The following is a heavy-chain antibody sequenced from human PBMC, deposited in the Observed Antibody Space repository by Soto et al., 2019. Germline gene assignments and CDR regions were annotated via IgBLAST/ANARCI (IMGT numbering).Heavy chain of an antibody. D-gene: IGHD3-16*02. CDR2: IDPSDSYT. CDR3: ARHRFTTNDAFVM. V-gene: IGHV5-10-1*01. Sequence: GESLKIFCKGSGYSFTNYLITWVRQMPGKGLEWMGRIDPSDSYTNYSPSFQGHVTISADTSISTAYLQWSSLKASDTAMYYCARHRFTTNDAFVMWGQGTMVTVSS. J-gene: IGHJ3*02. CDR1: GYSFTNYL.